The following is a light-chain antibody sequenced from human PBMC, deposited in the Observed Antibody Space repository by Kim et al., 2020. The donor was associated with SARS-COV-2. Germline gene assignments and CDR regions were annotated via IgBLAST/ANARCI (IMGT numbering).Light chain of an antibody. J-gene: IGLJ1*01. Sequence: QAVLTQPPSASGTPGQRVTISCSGSSSNIGSHSVYWYQQFPGTAPKLLIYRNDQRPSGVPDRFSGSKSGTSASLAISGLRSADEADYYCAARDDSLRGYVFGAGTKVTVL. CDR3: AARDDSLRGYV. V-gene: IGLV1-47*01. CDR2: RND. CDR1: SSNIGSHS.